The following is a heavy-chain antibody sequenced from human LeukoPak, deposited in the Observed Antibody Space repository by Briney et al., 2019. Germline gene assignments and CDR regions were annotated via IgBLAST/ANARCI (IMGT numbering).Heavy chain of an antibody. V-gene: IGHV3-30-3*01. CDR1: GFTFSSYA. CDR2: ISYDGSNK. J-gene: IGHJ4*02. CDR3: ARAATAMVWWDPRNYFDY. Sequence: GGSLRLSCAASGFTFSSYAMHWVRQAPGKGLEWVAVISYDGSNKYYADSVKGRFTISRDNSKNTLYLQMNSLRAEDTAVYHCARAATAMVWWDPRNYFDYWGQGTLVTVSS. D-gene: IGHD5-18*01.